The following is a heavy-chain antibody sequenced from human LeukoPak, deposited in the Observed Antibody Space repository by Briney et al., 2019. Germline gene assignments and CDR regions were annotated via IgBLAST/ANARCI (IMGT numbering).Heavy chain of an antibody. V-gene: IGHV5-51*03. D-gene: IGHD1-14*01. CDR3: ARKPGALKPGLVVAFDM. Sequence: PGESLKISCKGSGYSFTTYWIVWVHQMPGRGLEWMGIIYPGDSDTRYSPSFQGQVSISADKSISTAYLQWSSLKASDTAMYYCARKPGALKPGLVVAFDMWGRGTMVTVSS. CDR1: GYSFTTYW. J-gene: IGHJ3*02. CDR2: IYPGDSDT.